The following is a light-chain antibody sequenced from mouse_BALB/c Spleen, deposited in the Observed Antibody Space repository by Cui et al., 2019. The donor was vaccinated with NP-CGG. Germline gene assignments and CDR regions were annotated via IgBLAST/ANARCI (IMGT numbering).Light chain of an antibody. CDR3: ALWYSNHWV. Sequence: AVVSQESPHTTSPGEAVTLTCRSNTGAVTTSNYANWVQEKPDHLFTGLIGGTNNRAPGVPARFSGSLIGDKAALTITGAQTEDEAIYFCALWYSNHWVFGGGTKLTVL. V-gene: IGLV1*01. J-gene: IGLJ1*01. CDR1: TGAVTTSNY. CDR2: GTN.